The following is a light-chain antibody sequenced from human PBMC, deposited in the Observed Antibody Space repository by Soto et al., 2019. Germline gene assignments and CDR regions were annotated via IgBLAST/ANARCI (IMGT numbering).Light chain of an antibody. J-gene: IGKJ5*01. V-gene: IGKV1-39*01. CDR2: AAS. CDR3: QQSYSIPPIT. Sequence: DIQMTQSPSSLSASVGDRVTITCRASQSISTYLHWYQQKPGKAPNLLIYAASTLQSGVPSRFSGSGSGTDFTLTISSLQPEDFATYYCQQSYSIPPITFGQGTRLEIK. CDR1: QSISTY.